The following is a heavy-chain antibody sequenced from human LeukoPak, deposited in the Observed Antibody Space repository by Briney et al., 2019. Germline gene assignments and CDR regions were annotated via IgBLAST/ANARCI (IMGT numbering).Heavy chain of an antibody. J-gene: IGHJ4*02. CDR2: MNPNSGNT. CDR3: ARGGRPHWNSRRMGY. D-gene: IGHD1-7*01. V-gene: IGHV1-8*01. CDR1: GYTFTSYD. Sequence: EASVKVSCKASGYTFTSYDINWVRQATGQGLEWMGWMNPNSGNTGYAQKFQGRVTMTRNTSTSTAYMELSSLRSEDTAVYYCARGGRPHWNSRRMGYWGQGTLVTVSS.